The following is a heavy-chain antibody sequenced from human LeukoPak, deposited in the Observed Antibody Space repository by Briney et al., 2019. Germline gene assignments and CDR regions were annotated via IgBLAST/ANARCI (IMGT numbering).Heavy chain of an antibody. CDR3: ATGCSSTSCYLDYYYCMDV. D-gene: IGHD2-2*01. J-gene: IGHJ6*03. Sequence: GASVKVSCKVSGYTLTELSMHWVRQAPGKGLEWMGGFDPEDGETIYAQKFQGRVTMTEDTSTDTAYMELSSLRSEDTAVYYCATGCSSTSCYLDYYYCMDVWGKGTTVTVSS. V-gene: IGHV1-24*01. CDR1: GYTLTELS. CDR2: FDPEDGET.